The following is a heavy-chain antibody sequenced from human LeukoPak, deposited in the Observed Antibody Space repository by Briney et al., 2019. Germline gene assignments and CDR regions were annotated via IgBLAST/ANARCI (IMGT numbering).Heavy chain of an antibody. CDR1: GYTFTSCY. V-gene: IGHV1-46*01. J-gene: IGHJ4*02. CDR2: INPSGGRT. Sequence: GASVKVSCKASGYTFTSCYMHWVRQAPGQGLEWMGIINPSGGRTSYAQKLQGRVSMTRDMSTSTVYMELSSLRSEDTAVYYCARGPGEGGSSGYYYGKPEDPAEYYFDYWGQGTLVTVSS. D-gene: IGHD3-22*01. CDR3: ARGPGEGGSSGYYYGKPEDPAEYYFDY.